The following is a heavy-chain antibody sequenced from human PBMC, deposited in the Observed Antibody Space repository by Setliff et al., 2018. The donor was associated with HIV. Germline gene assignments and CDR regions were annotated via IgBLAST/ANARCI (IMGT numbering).Heavy chain of an antibody. CDR3: ARSRVHYYYDSSGYPTRYDALDI. Sequence: SVKVSCKASGGTSSSYAISWVRQAPGQGLEWMGGIIPILGIANYAQKFQGRVTITADKSTSTAYMELSSLRSEDTAVYYCARSRVHYYYDSSGYPTRYDALDIWGQGTMVTVSS. CDR2: IIPILGIA. J-gene: IGHJ3*02. V-gene: IGHV1-69*10. CDR1: GGTSSSYA. D-gene: IGHD3-22*01.